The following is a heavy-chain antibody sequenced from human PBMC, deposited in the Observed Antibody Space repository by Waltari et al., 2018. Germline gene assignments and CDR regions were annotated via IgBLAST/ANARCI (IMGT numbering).Heavy chain of an antibody. CDR3: ASNPYCSSTSCPDTFDY. CDR2: INHSGST. D-gene: IGHD2-2*01. Sequence: QVQLQQWGAGLLKPSETLSLTCAVYGGSFSGYYWSWIRQPPGKGLEWIGEINHSGSTNYNPSLKSRVTISVDTSKNQFSLKLSSVTAADTAVYYCASNPYCSSTSCPDTFDYWGQGTLVTVSS. V-gene: IGHV4-34*01. J-gene: IGHJ4*02. CDR1: GGSFSGYY.